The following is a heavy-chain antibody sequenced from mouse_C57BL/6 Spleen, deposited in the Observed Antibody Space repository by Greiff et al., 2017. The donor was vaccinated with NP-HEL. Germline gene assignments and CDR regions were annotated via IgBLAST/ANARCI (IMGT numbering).Heavy chain of an antibody. V-gene: IGHV1-15*01. D-gene: IGHD1-2*01. CDR3: THYYRFAY. CDR2: IDPETGGN. J-gene: IGHJ3*01. CDR1: GYTFTDYE. Sequence: QVQLQQSGAELVRPGASVTLSCKASGYTFTDYEMHWVKQTPVHGLEWIGAIDPETGGNAYNQKFKGKAILTADKSSRSAYMDLRSLTSEDSAVYYCTHYYRFAYWGQGTLVTVSA.